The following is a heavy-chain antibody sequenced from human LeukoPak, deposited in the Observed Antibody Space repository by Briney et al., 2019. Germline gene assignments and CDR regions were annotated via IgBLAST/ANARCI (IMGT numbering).Heavy chain of an antibody. D-gene: IGHD5-12*01. CDR1: GYTFTGYI. CDR3: ARDLEGYETEFDY. Sequence: ASVKVSCKASGYTFTGYIMHWVRQAPGQGLEWMGWINPNSGGTNYAQKFQGRVTMTRDTSISTAYMELSRLRSDDTAVYYCARDLEGYETEFDYWGQGTLVTVSS. J-gene: IGHJ4*02. V-gene: IGHV1-2*02. CDR2: INPNSGGT.